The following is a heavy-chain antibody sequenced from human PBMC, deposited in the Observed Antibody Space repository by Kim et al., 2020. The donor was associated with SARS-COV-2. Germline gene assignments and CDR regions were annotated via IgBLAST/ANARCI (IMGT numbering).Heavy chain of an antibody. Sequence: YAQKFRGRVTMTRNTSISTAYMELSSLRSEDTAVYYCARGSRYGDYVFDYWGQGTLVTVSS. J-gene: IGHJ4*02. D-gene: IGHD4-17*01. CDR3: ARGSRYGDYVFDY. V-gene: IGHV1-8*01.